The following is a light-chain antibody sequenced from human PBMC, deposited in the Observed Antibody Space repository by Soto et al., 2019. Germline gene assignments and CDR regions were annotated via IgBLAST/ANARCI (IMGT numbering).Light chain of an antibody. J-gene: IGLJ3*02. Sequence: QAVVTQPPSASGAPGQRVTISCSGSSSNIGSNTVNWYQQLPGTAPKLLIYNNNQGPSGVPDRFSGSKSGTSASLAISGLQSEDEADYYCATWDDSLSGPVFGGGPSSPS. CDR2: NNN. V-gene: IGLV1-44*01. CDR3: ATWDDSLSGPV. CDR1: SSNIGSNT.